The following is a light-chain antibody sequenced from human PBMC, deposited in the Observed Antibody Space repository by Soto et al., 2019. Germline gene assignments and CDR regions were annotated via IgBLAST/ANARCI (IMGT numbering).Light chain of an antibody. CDR1: SSDVGGYNY. CDR3: CSYAGSYTFDV. Sequence: QSALTQPRSVSGSPGQSVTISCTGTSSDVGGYNYVSWYQQHPGKAPKLMIYDVSKRPSGVPDRFSGSKSGNAASLTISGLQAEDEADYYCCSYAGSYTFDVLGTGTKVTVL. J-gene: IGLJ1*01. CDR2: DVS. V-gene: IGLV2-11*01.